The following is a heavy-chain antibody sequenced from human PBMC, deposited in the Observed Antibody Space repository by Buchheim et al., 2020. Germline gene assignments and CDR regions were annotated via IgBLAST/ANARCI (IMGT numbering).Heavy chain of an antibody. CDR2: ITSASSVI. V-gene: IGHV3-21*01. D-gene: IGHD3-22*01. Sequence: EVQLVESGGGLVKPGGSLRLSCEASGFTFSYYAMNWVRQAPGKGLEWVACITSASSVIYYADSVRGRFTISRDNAKDSLYLQMNSLRAEDTAIYYCARDLDDSRRWGLDYWGQGS. J-gene: IGHJ4*02. CDR1: GFTFSYYA. CDR3: ARDLDDSRRWGLDY.